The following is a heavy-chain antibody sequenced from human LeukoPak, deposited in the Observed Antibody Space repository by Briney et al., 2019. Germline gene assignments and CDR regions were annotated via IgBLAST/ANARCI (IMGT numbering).Heavy chain of an antibody. CDR2: TYYRSKWSN. CDR1: GHRVSGNSAS. D-gene: IGHD1-1*01. V-gene: IGHV6-1*01. J-gene: IGHJ5*01. Sequence: TSQTLSLPCAVSGHRVSGNSASWNWIRQSPSGGLEWLGRTYYRSKWSNNYASSVKRRITINPDTSKNEFSLQLHSVTPEDTAVYYCARDPDSANEGGPFDSWGQVTLVTVSS. CDR3: ARDPDSANEGGPFDS.